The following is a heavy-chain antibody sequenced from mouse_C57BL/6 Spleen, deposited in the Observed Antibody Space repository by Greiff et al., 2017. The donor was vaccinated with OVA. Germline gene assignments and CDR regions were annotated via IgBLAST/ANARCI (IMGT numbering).Heavy chain of an antibody. CDR1: GYTFTDYE. Sequence: VQLVESGAELVRPGASVTLSCKASGYTFTDYEMHWVKQTPVHGLEWIGAIDPETGGTAYNQKFKGKAILTADKSSSTAYMELRSLTSEDSAVYYCTLTTVVAHWYFDVWGTGTTVTVSS. V-gene: IGHV1-15*01. J-gene: IGHJ1*03. CDR3: TLTTVVAHWYFDV. D-gene: IGHD1-1*01. CDR2: IDPETGGT.